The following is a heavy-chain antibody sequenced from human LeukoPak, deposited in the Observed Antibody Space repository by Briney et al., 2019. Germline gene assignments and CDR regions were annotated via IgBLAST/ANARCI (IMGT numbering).Heavy chain of an antibody. CDR1: GGSISSYY. CDR2: IYYSGST. V-gene: IGHV4-59*01. D-gene: IGHD2-15*01. CDR3: ARDLYCSGGSCHDL. Sequence: SETLSLTCTVSGGSISSYYWSWIRQPPGKGLGWIGYIYYSGSTNYNPSLKSRVTISVDTSKNQFSLKLSSVTAADTAVYYCARDLYCSGGSCHDLWGQGTLVTVSS. J-gene: IGHJ4*02.